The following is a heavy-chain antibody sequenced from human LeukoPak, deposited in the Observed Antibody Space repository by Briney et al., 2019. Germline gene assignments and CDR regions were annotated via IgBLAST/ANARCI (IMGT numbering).Heavy chain of an antibody. V-gene: IGHV7-4-1*02. CDR1: GYTFTSYA. J-gene: IGHJ4*02. Sequence: GASVKVSCKASGYTFTSYAMNWVRQAPGQGLEWMGWINTNTGNPTYAQGFTGRFVFSLDTSVSTAYLQISSLKAEDTAVYYCARGKNLLELLPRIDYWGQGTLVTVSS. D-gene: IGHD3-10*01. CDR3: ARGKNLLELLPRIDY. CDR2: INTNTGNP.